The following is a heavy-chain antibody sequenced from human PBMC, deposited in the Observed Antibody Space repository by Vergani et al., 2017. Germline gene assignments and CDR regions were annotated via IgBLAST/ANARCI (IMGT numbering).Heavy chain of an antibody. CDR2: FDPEDGET. Sequence: QVQLVQSGAEVKKPGASVKVSCKVSGYTLTELSMHWVRQAPGKGLEWMGGFDPEDGETIYAQKFQGRVTMTRDTSTSTVYMELSSLRSEDTAVYYCARDSYHSSSEGIAFDIWGQGTMVTVSS. J-gene: IGHJ3*02. V-gene: IGHV1-24*01. CDR1: GYTLTELS. D-gene: IGHD6-13*01. CDR3: ARDSYHSSSEGIAFDI.